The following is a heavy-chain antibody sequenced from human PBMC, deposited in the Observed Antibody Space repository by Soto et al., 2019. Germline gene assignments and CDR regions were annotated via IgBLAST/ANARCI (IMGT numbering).Heavy chain of an antibody. V-gene: IGHV1-69*13. CDR1: GGTFSSYA. CDR3: ARDGGSSSWYRSWFDP. CDR2: IIPIFGTA. D-gene: IGHD6-13*01. Sequence: SVKLCCKASGGTFSSYAISWVRQARGQGLEWMGGIIPIFGTANYAQKFQGRVTITADESTSTAYMELSSLRSEDTAVYYCARDGGSSSWYRSWFDPWGQGTLVTVSS. J-gene: IGHJ5*02.